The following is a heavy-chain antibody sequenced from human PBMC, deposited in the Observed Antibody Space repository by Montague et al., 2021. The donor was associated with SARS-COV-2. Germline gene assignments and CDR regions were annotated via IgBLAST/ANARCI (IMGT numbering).Heavy chain of an antibody. V-gene: IGHV4-59*01. Sequence: SETLSLTCTVSGGSISSYYWSWIRQPPGKGLEWIGYSYYSGSTNYNPSLKSRVTISVDTSKNQFSLKLSSVTAADTAVYYCARVIRRCLQFDPYVDYWGQGTLVTVSS. CDR2: SYYSGST. CDR3: ARVIRRCLQFDPYVDY. CDR1: GGSISSYY. D-gene: IGHD5-24*01. J-gene: IGHJ4*02.